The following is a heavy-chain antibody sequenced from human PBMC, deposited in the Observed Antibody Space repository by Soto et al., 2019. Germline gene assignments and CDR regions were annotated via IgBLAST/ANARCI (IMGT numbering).Heavy chain of an antibody. V-gene: IGHV4-4*07. CDR2: IHSSGTF. CDR1: GASISNAY. J-gene: IGHJ5*02. D-gene: IGHD6-13*01. Sequence: NPSETLSLTCTVSGASISNAYWSWIRQAAGKRLEWIGRIHSSGTFNYNPSLKSRVSISRDTSKNQISLKLSSVTAADTAVYYCARVGYSSQEMVDWFDPWGQGTLVTVSS. CDR3: ARVGYSSQEMVDWFDP.